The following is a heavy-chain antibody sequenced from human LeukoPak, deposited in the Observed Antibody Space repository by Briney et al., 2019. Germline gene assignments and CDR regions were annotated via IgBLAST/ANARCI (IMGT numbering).Heavy chain of an antibody. J-gene: IGHJ1*01. V-gene: IGHV3-7*01. CDR2: IKEDGSEK. CDR3: ATFRRGAYFQY. D-gene: IGHD2-21*01. CDR1: GFTFSNYW. Sequence: PGGSLRLSCATSGFTFSNYWMGWVRQAPGKGLEWVANIKEDGSEKYYVDSVKGRFTISRDNAKNSLNLQMNSLRAEDTALYYCATFRRGAYFQYWGEGTLVTVSP.